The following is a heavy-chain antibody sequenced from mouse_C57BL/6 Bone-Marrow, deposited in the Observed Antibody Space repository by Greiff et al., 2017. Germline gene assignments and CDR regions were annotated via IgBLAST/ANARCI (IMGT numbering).Heavy chain of an antibody. J-gene: IGHJ3*01. CDR3: GRVGTYGSGPAWCAY. D-gene: IGHD1-1*01. CDR1: GYTFTDYY. CDR2: IFPGSGST. Sequence: VQLQQSGPELVKPGASVKISCKASGYTFTDYYINWVKQRPGQGLEWIGWIFPGSGSTYYNEKFKGKATLTVDKSSSTAYMLLSSLTSKDFEVYLCGRVGTYGSGPAWCAYWGQGTLVTVSA. V-gene: IGHV1-75*01.